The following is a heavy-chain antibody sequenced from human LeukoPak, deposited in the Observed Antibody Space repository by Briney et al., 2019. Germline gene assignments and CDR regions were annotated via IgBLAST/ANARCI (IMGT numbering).Heavy chain of an antibody. Sequence: ASVKVSCKASGYTFTSYGISWVRQAPGQGLEWMGWISAYDGNTNYAQKLQGRVTMTTDTSTSTAYMELRSLRSDDTAVYYCARVSLGAAAGHIRDYYYYYMDVWGTGATVTVSS. CDR1: GYTFTSYG. V-gene: IGHV1-18*01. J-gene: IGHJ6*03. CDR2: ISAYDGNT. CDR3: ARVSLGAAAGHIRDYYYYYMDV. D-gene: IGHD6-13*01.